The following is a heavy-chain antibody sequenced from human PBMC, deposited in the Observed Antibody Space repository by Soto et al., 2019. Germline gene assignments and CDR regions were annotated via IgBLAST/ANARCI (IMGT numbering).Heavy chain of an antibody. Sequence: QVQLVQSGAEVKRPGSSVKVSCKASGDTFTFYSINWVRQAPGLGLEWMGRINPILSMSNYAQRFQGRVTXTXEXXTSTAYMEPIIMRSEDTAIYCGASRYGSGYRAFAYWGQVALVSVAS. J-gene: IGHJ4*02. CDR1: GDTFTFYS. V-gene: IGHV1-69*02. CDR2: INPILSMS. CDR3: ASRYGSGYRAFAY. D-gene: IGHD3-10*01.